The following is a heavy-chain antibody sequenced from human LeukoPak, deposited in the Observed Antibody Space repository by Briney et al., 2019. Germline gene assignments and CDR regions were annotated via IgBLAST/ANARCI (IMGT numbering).Heavy chain of an antibody. CDR1: GGTFSSYA. CDR2: IIPIFGTA. V-gene: IGHV1-69*01. J-gene: IGHJ4*02. D-gene: IGHD3-22*01. CDR3: ARDLYDSSGYYV. Sequence: ASVKVSCKASGGTFSSYAISWVRQAPGQGLEWMGGIIPIFGTANYAQKFQGRVTITADESTSTAYMELSSLRSEDTAVYYCARDLYDSSGYYVWGQGTLVTVSS.